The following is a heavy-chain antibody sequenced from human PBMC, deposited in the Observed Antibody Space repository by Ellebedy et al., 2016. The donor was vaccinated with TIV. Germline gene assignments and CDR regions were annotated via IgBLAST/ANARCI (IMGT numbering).Heavy chain of an antibody. CDR1: GGSISTYY. V-gene: IGHV4-59*01. CDR2: IYYSGST. Sequence: MPGGSLRLSCTVSGGSISTYYWSWIRQPPGKGLEWIGYIYYSGSTKYNPSLKSRVTMSVDTSKKQFSLNLSSVTAADTAVYYCARGAPFPYYFDSWGQGLLVTVSS. J-gene: IGHJ4*02. CDR3: ARGAPFPYYFDS.